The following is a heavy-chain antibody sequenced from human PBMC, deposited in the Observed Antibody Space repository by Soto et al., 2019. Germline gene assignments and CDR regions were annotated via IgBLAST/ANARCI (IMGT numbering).Heavy chain of an antibody. J-gene: IGHJ6*03. CDR1: GFTFSSYG. CDR3: SNDGSGCSSGSCYAYGYYYYYMDV. D-gene: IGHD2-2*01. Sequence: QVQLVESGGGVVQPGRSLRLSCAASGFTFSSYGMHWVRQAPGKGLERVAVISYDGSNKYYADSVKGRLTISRDNPKNTVSLQMTSLRAEDTAVYYSSNDGSGCSSGSCYAYGYYYYYMDVWGKGTPVTVSS. CDR2: ISYDGSNK. V-gene: IGHV3-30*18.